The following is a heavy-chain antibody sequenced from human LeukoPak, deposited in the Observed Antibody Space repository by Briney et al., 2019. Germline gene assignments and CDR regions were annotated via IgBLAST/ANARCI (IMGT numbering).Heavy chain of an antibody. CDR2: IRGDGVTT. J-gene: IGHJ4*02. CDR1: GFTFDDYV. CDR3: ARGFPGDPPAFDY. Sequence: PGGSLRLSCAASGFTFDDYVMHWVRQAPGRGLEWVSLIRGDGVTTYYADSMRGRLTISRDNSENSLYLQMHSLRIEDTALSYCARGFPGDPPAFDYWGQGTLVTVSS. D-gene: IGHD2-21*01. V-gene: IGHV3-43*02.